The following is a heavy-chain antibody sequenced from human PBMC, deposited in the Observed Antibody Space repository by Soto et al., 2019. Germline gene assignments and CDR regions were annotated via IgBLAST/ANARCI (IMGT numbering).Heavy chain of an antibody. V-gene: IGHV4-59*01. Sequence: SETLSLTCTVCGGSISSDYWSWIRQPPGKGLEWIGNIYNNGSPYYNPSLKSRLTISVDTSKNQLSLKLNSVTAADTAVYYCARGRWFDPWGQGTLVTVSS. J-gene: IGHJ5*02. CDR1: GGSISSDY. CDR2: IYNNGSP. CDR3: ARGRWFDP.